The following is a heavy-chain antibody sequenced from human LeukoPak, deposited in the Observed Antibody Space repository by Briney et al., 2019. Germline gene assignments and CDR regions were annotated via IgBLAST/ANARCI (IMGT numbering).Heavy chain of an antibody. CDR3: ARGGEYYDFWSGL. CDR1: GFTFSSYA. Sequence: PGGPLRLSCAASGFTFSSYAMHWVRQAPGKGLEWVAVISYDGSNKYYADSVKGRFTISRDNSKNTLYLQMNSLRAEDTAVYYCARGGEYYDFWSGLWGQGTMVTVSS. V-gene: IGHV3-30*04. D-gene: IGHD3-3*01. CDR2: ISYDGSNK. J-gene: IGHJ3*01.